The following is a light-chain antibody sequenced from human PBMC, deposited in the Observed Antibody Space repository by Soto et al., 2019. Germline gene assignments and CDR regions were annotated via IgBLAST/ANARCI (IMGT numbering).Light chain of an antibody. CDR2: GAS. Sequence: DIVLMQSPGTLSLSPGERATLSCRASQSVSSSYLAWYQQKPGQAPRLLIYGASSRATGIPDRFSGSGSGTDFTLTISRLEPEDFAVYYCQQYGSSPVTFGGGTKGEIK. J-gene: IGKJ4*01. CDR3: QQYGSSPVT. CDR1: QSVSSSY. V-gene: IGKV3-20*01.